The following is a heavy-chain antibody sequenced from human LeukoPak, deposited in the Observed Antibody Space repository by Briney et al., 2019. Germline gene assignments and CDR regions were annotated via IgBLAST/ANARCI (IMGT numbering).Heavy chain of an antibody. Sequence: ASVKVSCKASGYTFTGYYMHWVRQAPGQGLEWMGWINPNSGGTNYAQKFQGRVTMTRDTSISTAYMELSRLRSDDTAVYYCARVKLRRHFDWLHSPDAFDIWGQGTMVTVSS. J-gene: IGHJ3*02. CDR3: ARVKLRRHFDWLHSPDAFDI. CDR2: INPNSGGT. V-gene: IGHV1-2*02. D-gene: IGHD3-9*01. CDR1: GYTFTGYY.